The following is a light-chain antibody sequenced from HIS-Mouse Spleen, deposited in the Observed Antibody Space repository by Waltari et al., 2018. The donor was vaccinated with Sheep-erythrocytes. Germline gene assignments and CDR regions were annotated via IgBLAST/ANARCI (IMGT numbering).Light chain of an antibody. J-gene: IGKJ5*01. CDR2: WAS. Sequence: DIVMTQSPAALAVCLGERATINCKSSQSVLYISNNKNYLAWYQQKPGQPPKLLIYWASTRESGVPDRFSGSGSGTDFTLTISSLQAEDVAVYYCQQYYSTPITFGQGTRLEIK. V-gene: IGKV4-1*01. CDR1: QSVLYISNNKNY. CDR3: QQYYSTPIT.